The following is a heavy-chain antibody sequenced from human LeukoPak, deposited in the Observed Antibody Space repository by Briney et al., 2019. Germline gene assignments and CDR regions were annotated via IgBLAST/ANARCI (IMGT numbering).Heavy chain of an antibody. V-gene: IGHV3-30*02. CDR3: ARGSSNIASRGNCFDP. Sequence: PGGSLRLSCAASGFTFSSYGMHWVRQAPGKGLEWVAFIRYDGSNKYYADSVKGRFTISRDNSKNTLYLQMNSLRAEDTAVYYCARGSSNIASRGNCFDPWGQGTLVTVSS. D-gene: IGHD6-6*01. CDR1: GFTFSSYG. J-gene: IGHJ5*02. CDR2: IRYDGSNK.